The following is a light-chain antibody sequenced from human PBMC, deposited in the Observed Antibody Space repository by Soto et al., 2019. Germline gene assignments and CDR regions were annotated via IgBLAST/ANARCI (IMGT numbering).Light chain of an antibody. V-gene: IGKV1-9*01. CDR3: QQRKSYPIT. Sequence: DIKLTQSPSFLSASVEDRVTITCRASQAINTYLAWYQQKPGKAPKLLIFAASTLQNGVPSRFSGSGSGTEFTVTITSLQPEDFATYYCQQRKSYPITFGQGTRLEIK. CDR2: AAS. J-gene: IGKJ5*01. CDR1: QAINTY.